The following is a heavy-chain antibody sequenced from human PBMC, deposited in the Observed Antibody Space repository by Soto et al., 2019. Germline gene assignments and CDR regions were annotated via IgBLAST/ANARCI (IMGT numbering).Heavy chain of an antibody. CDR1: GFTFSTYS. J-gene: IGHJ3*02. CDR2: ISSGSSYI. Sequence: GGSLRLSCAASGFTFSTYSMNWARQAPGKGLEWVSSISSGSSYIYYADSVKGRFTISRDNAKNSLYLQMNSLRAEDTAVYYCAKMKAAAVGTWAFDIWGQGTMVTVSS. CDR3: AKMKAAAVGTWAFDI. V-gene: IGHV3-21*01. D-gene: IGHD6-13*01.